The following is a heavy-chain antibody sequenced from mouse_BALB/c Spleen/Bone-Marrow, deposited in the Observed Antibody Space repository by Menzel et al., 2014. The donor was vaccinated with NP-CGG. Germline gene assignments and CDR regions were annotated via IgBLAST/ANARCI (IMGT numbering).Heavy chain of an antibody. CDR3: ARSYGNYVDY. J-gene: IGHJ2*01. V-gene: IGHV1-7*01. CDR1: GYTFTSYW. D-gene: IGHD2-1*01. Sequence: VQLVESGAELAKPGAPVRMPCKTSGYTFTSYWMHWVKQRPGQGLEWFGYIDPSTGYTEFNQKFKDRATLTADKSSSTAYMQLSSLTSEDSAVYYCARSYGNYVDYWGQGTTLTVSS. CDR2: IDPSTGYT.